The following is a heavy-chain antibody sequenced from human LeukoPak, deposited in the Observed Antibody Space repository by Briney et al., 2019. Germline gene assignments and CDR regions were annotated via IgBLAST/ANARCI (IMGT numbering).Heavy chain of an antibody. CDR1: GYSFTSSW. J-gene: IGHJ5*02. CDR3: ARQPGAGWFDP. CDR2: INPGDSDT. Sequence: GESLKISCQASGYSFTSSWIGWARQMPGKGLEWMAIINPGDSDTRYSPSFQGQVAISADKSISTVYLQWGSLKASDTAMYYCARQPGAGWFDPWGQGTLVTVSS. D-gene: IGHD3-10*01. V-gene: IGHV5-51*01.